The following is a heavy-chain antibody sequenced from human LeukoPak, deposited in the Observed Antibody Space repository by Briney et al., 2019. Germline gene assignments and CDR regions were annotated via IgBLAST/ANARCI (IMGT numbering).Heavy chain of an antibody. J-gene: IGHJ4*02. V-gene: IGHV4-59*01. CDR3: ARVTGYMTEDFFDY. Sequence: SETLSLTCTVSGGSISSYYWSWIRQPPGKGLEWIGYIYYSGSTNYNPSLKSRVTISVDTSRNQFSLRLSSVTAADTAVYYCARVTGYMTEDFFDYWGQGTLVTVSS. D-gene: IGHD6-13*01. CDR1: GGSISSYY. CDR2: IYYSGST.